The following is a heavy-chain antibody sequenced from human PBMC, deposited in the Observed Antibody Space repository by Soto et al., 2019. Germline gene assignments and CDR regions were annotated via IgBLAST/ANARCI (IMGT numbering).Heavy chain of an antibody. J-gene: IGHJ3*02. V-gene: IGHV1-69*02. CDR2: IIPILGIA. D-gene: IGHD3-10*01. Sequence: QVQLVQSGAEVKKPGSSVKVSCKASGGTFSSYTISWVRQAPGQGLEWMGRIIPILGIANYAQKFQGRVTITADKSTSAAYMELSSLRSEDTAVYYCATSDITMVRGVFDGLAINSFDIWGQGTMVTVSS. CDR1: GGTFSSYT. CDR3: ATSDITMVRGVFDGLAINSFDI.